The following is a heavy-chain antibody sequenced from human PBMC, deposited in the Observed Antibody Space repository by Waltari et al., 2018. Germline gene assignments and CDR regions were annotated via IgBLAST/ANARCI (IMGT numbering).Heavy chain of an antibody. CDR2: IYYTGST. D-gene: IGHD2-21*02. CDR3: ARGGGGDWEWFDP. CDR1: GGSFSGFY. V-gene: IGHV4-59*01. J-gene: IGHJ5*02. Sequence: QVQLQESGPSLLKPSETLSLICTLPGGSFSGFYGSWVRQPPGKGLDWIGYIYYTGSTNFNPSLKSRVTMSVDTSKNQFSLKLSSVTAADTAFYYCARGGGGDWEWFDPWGQGTLVTVSS.